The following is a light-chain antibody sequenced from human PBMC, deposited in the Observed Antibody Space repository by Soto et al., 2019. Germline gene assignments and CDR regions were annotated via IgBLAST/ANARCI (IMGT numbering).Light chain of an antibody. CDR1: QSVKNY. Sequence: DIVLTQSPATLPVSPGERATLSCRASQSVKNYLAWFQQKPGQAPRLLIYDASNRATGVPARFSGSGSGTDFALTITNLEPEDFAVYYCQQRSDWPRPTFGGGTKVEIK. CDR2: DAS. J-gene: IGKJ4*01. V-gene: IGKV3-11*01. CDR3: QQRSDWPRPT.